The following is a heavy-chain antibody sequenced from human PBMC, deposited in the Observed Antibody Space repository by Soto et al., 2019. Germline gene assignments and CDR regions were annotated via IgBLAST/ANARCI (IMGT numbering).Heavy chain of an antibody. V-gene: IGHV3-74*01. CDR2: INSDGSST. CDR1: GFTFSSYW. D-gene: IGHD5-18*01. J-gene: IGHJ5*02. CDR3: ATNTAMVSLNNWFDL. Sequence: GGSLRLSCAASGFTFSSYWMHWVRQAPGKGLVWVSRINSDGSSTSYADSVKGRFTISRDNAKNTLYLQMNSLRAEDTAVYYCATNTAMVSLNNWFDLWGQGTVVTLSS.